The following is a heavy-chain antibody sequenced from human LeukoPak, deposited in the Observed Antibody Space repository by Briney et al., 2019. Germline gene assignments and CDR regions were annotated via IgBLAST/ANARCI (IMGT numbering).Heavy chain of an antibody. CDR3: ARTAGYKANWLTP. J-gene: IGHJ5*02. D-gene: IGHD5-24*01. CDR1: GGTFSSYA. V-gene: IGHV1-69*05. CDR2: IIPIFGTA. Sequence: EASVKVSCKASGGTFSSYAISWVRQAPGQGLEWMGRIIPIFGTANYAQKFQGRVTITTDESTSTAYMELSSLRSEDTAVYYCARTAGYKANWLTPGAREPWSPSPQ.